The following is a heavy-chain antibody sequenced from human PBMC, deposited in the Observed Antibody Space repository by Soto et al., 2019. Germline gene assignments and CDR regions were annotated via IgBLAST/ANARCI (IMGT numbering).Heavy chain of an antibody. V-gene: IGHV3-30-3*01. CDR3: ARGTTFYYGTGFDP. CDR2: ISYDGSNI. Sequence: QVQLVESGGGVVQPGRSLRLSCAASGFTFSSYTMHWVRQAPGRGLDWVALISYDGSNIYYADSVKGRFTISRDNSQNTLYLEMNSLSAEDTALFYCARGTTFYYGTGFDPWGQGTLVTVSS. D-gene: IGHD3-22*01. J-gene: IGHJ5*02. CDR1: GFTFSSYT.